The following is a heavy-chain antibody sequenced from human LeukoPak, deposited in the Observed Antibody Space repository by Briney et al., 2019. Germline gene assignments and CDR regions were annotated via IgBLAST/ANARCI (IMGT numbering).Heavy chain of an antibody. Sequence: GGSLRLSCAVTGLSVSSNYLSWVRQAPGKGLEWVSVFWREDKTYYADSVKGRFTISRHNSKNTLYLQMNSLRVEDTAVYYCARDFPDLTPVWGQEPLVTVSS. V-gene: IGHV3-66*01. CDR3: ARDFPDLTPV. D-gene: IGHD1-14*01. CDR2: FWREDKT. J-gene: IGHJ4*02. CDR1: GLSVSSNY.